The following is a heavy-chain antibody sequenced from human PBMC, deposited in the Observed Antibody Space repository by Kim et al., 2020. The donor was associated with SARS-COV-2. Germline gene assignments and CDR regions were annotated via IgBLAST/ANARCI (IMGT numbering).Heavy chain of an antibody. J-gene: IGHJ6*02. CDR3: ARVPVLLLFGELLNGNSYYGMDV. V-gene: IGHV4-34*01. CDR1: GGSFSGYY. Sequence: SETLSLTCAVYGGSFSGYYWSWIRQPPGKGLEWIGEINHSGSTNYNPSLKSRVTISVDTSKNQFSLKLSSVTAADKAVYYCARVPVLLLFGELLNGNSYYGMDVWGQGTTVTVSS. D-gene: IGHD3-10*01. CDR2: INHSGST.